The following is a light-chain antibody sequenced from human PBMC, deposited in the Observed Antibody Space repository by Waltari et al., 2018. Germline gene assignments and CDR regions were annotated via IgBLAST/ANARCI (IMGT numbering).Light chain of an antibody. V-gene: IGKV1-39*01. CDR3: QHSDNMPLT. CDR1: QSVGRY. CDR2: AAS. Sequence: DIQLTQSPSSLSASVGDRVTITCRASQSVGRYLNWYQQRPGRAPQALIYAASRLHSGVPSRFSGSGFGTAFTLAIARLQPEDFAVDYCQHSDNMPLTFGQVTKLEI. J-gene: IGKJ2*01.